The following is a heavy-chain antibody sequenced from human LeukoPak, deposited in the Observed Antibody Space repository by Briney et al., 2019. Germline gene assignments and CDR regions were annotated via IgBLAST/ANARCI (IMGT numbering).Heavy chain of an antibody. J-gene: IGHJ4*02. CDR3: AKDLHEIAADY. V-gene: IGHV3-74*01. CDR2: IKGDGITT. D-gene: IGHD2-21*01. Sequence: GGSLRLSCEASGFTFSSFWMHWVRQAPGKGLVWVARIKGDGITTNYADPAKGRFTVSRDNDKNTVYLQMNSLRAEDTAVYYCAKDLHEIAADYWGQGTLVTVAS. CDR1: GFTFSSFW.